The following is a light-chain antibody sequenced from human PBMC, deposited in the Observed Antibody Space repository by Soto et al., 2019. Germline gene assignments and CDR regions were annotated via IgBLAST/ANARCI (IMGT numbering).Light chain of an antibody. V-gene: IGLV2-14*01. Sequence: QSALTQPASVSGSPGQSITISCTGTSRDVGGYNYVSWYQQHPGKAPKLMIYEVSNRPSGVSNRFSGSKSGNTASLTISGLQSDDEADYYCSSYTSSSVVFVGGTKLTAL. CDR3: SSYTSSSVV. CDR2: EVS. CDR1: SRDVGGYNY. J-gene: IGLJ2*01.